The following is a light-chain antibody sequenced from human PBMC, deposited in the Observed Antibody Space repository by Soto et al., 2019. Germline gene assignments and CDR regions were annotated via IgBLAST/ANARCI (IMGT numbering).Light chain of an antibody. CDR3: QQSYSTPYS. V-gene: IGKV1-39*01. J-gene: IGKJ2*01. Sequence: DIQMTQSPSSLSASVGDRVTITCRASRSIGNYLNWYQQKPESAPKLLIYLTSNLQSEVPSRFSGSGSGTDFTLTISSLQPEDFAAYYCQQSYSTPYSFGHGTKLEIK. CDR2: LTS. CDR1: RSIGNY.